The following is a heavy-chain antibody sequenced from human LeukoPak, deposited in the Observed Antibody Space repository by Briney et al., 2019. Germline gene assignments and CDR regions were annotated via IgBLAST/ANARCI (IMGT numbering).Heavy chain of an antibody. CDR3: ARAGGEWDFDY. CDR2: IYYSGST. Sequence: SETLSLTCTVSGGSISSSSYYWGWIRQPPGKGLEWIGSIYYSGSTYYNPSLKSRVTISVDTSKNQFSLKLSSVTAADTAVYYCARAGGEWDFDYWGQGTLVTVSS. D-gene: IGHD3-10*01. V-gene: IGHV4-39*07. J-gene: IGHJ4*02. CDR1: GGSISSSSYY.